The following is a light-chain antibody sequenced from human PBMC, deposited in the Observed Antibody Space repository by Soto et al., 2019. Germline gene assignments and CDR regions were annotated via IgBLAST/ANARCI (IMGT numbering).Light chain of an antibody. CDR2: EGS. J-gene: IGLJ2*01. CDR3: CSYATISTI. CDR1: SSDVGTYNL. V-gene: IGLV2-23*01. Sequence: QSALTQPASVSGSPGQSITISCTGTSSDVGTYNLVSWYQQHPGKAPKLMIYEGSKRPSGVSNRFSGSKSDNTASLTISGLQAEDEADYYCCSYATISTIFGGGTQLTVL.